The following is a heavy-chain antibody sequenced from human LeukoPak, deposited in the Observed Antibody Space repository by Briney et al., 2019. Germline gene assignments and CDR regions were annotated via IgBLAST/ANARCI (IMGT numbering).Heavy chain of an antibody. CDR3: ARGRSIVLMVYATRKGLDY. CDR2: INHSGST. CDR1: GGSFSGYY. Sequence: SETLSLTCAVYGGSFSGYYWSWIRQPPGKGLEWIGEINHSGSTNYNPSLKSRVTISVDTSKNQFSLKLSSVTAADTAVYYCARGRSIVLMVYATRKGLDYWGQGTLVTVSS. V-gene: IGHV4-34*01. J-gene: IGHJ4*02. D-gene: IGHD2-8*01.